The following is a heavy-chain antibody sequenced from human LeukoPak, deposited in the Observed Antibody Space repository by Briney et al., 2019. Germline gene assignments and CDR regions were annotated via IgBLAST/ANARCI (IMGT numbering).Heavy chain of an antibody. CDR2: ISAYNGNT. CDR3: AREQESDSSGYYYFDY. J-gene: IGHJ4*02. V-gene: IGHV1-18*01. Sequence: ASVKVSCKASGYTFTSYGISWVRQAPGQGLEWMGWISAYNGNTNYAQKLQGRVTMTTDTSTSTAYMELRSLRSDDTAVYYCAREQESDSSGYYYFDYXXQGTLVTVSS. D-gene: IGHD3-22*01. CDR1: GYTFTSYG.